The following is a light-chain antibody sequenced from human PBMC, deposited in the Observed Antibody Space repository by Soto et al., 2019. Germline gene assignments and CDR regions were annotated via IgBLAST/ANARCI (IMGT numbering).Light chain of an antibody. CDR2: AAS. V-gene: IGKV1-16*01. CDR3: QHYSRYPLT. J-gene: IGKJ4*01. CDR1: QDIKSY. Sequence: DIQMTQSPSSLSASVGDRDTITCRASQDIKSYLAWFQQKPGKAPKSLIYAASNLQSGVPSRFSGSGFGTDFTLTISSLQPEDFATYYCQHYSRYPLTFGGGTKVEIK.